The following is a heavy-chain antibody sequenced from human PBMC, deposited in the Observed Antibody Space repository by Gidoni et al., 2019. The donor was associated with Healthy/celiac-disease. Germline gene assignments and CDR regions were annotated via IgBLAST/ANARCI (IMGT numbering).Heavy chain of an antibody. CDR2: INHSGST. J-gene: IGHJ4*02. D-gene: IGHD3-10*01. Sequence: QVQLQQWGAGLLKPSETLSLTCAVYGGSFSGYYWSGIRQPPGKGLEWIGEINHSGSTNYNPSLKSRVTISVDTSKNQFSLKLSSVTAADTAVYYCARGGSGSRGESILYYFDYWGQGTLVTVSS. V-gene: IGHV4-34*01. CDR3: ARGGSGSRGESILYYFDY. CDR1: GGSFSGYY.